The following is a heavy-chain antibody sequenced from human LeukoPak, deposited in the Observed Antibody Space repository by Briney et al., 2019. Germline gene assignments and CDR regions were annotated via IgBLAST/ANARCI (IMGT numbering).Heavy chain of an antibody. CDR3: ARGIDTSGWYDFDY. Sequence: GRSLRLSCAASGFTFSDYYMSWIRQAPGKGLEWVSYISSSGSNIYSADSVKGRFTISRDNAKNSLYLQMNSLRAEDTAVYYCARGIDTSGWYDFDYWGQGTLVTVSS. V-gene: IGHV3-11*04. CDR2: ISSSGSNI. CDR1: GFTFSDYY. D-gene: IGHD6-19*01. J-gene: IGHJ4*02.